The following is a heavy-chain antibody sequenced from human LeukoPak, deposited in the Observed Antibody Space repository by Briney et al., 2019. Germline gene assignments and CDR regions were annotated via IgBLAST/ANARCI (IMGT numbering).Heavy chain of an antibody. Sequence: GESLKISCKGSGYSFTSYWIGWVRQMPGKGLEWMGIIYPGDSDTRYSPSFQGQVTISADKSISTAYLQWSSLKASDTAMYYCASRARVWFGELLWDYWGQGTLVTVPS. CDR3: ASRARVWFGELLWDY. V-gene: IGHV5-51*01. D-gene: IGHD3-10*01. CDR2: IYPGDSDT. CDR1: GYSFTSYW. J-gene: IGHJ4*02.